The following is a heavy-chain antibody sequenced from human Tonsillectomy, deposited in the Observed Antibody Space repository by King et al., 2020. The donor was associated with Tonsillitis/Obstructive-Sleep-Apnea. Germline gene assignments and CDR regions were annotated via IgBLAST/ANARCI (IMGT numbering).Heavy chain of an antibody. D-gene: IGHD3-16*01. CDR2: IYYSGST. J-gene: IGHJ4*02. CDR1: GGSVSSGSYY. CDR3: ARVSYDYIWGSYNPRGYFDY. V-gene: IGHV4-61*01. Sequence: QLQESGPGLVKPSETLSLTCTVSGGSVSSGSYYWSWIRQPPGKGLEWIGYIYYSGSTNYNPSLKSRVTISVDTSKNQFSLKLSSVTAADTAVYYCARVSYDYIWGSYNPRGYFDYWGQGTLVTVSS.